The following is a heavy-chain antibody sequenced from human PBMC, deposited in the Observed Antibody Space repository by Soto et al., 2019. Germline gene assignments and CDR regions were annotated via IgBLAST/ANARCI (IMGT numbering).Heavy chain of an antibody. Sequence: ASVKVSCKASGYTFTSYYMHWVRQAPGQGLEWMGIINPSGGSTSYAQKFQGRVTMTRDTSTSTVYMELSSLRSEDTAVYYCARRAEVSDQQPHLGAFDIWGQGTMVTVSS. CDR3: ARRAEVSDQQPHLGAFDI. CDR2: INPSGGST. CDR1: GYTFTSYY. D-gene: IGHD2-2*01. V-gene: IGHV1-46*01. J-gene: IGHJ3*02.